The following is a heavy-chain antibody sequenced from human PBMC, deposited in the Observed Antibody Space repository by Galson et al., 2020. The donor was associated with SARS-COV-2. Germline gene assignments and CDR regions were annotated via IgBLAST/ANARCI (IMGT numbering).Heavy chain of an antibody. J-gene: IGHJ6*02. V-gene: IGHV4-4*07. Sequence: SETLSLTCTVSNVSISPYYWTWIRQPAGKGLEWIGRIYSTGYSNYNPSLKSRVTMSVDTSKNQFSLKLNSVTAADSAVYYCARAKAPRSTGGVGTLFHVDVWGRGTTVAVSS. CDR2: IYSTGYS. CDR1: NVSISPYY. D-gene: IGHD1-1*01. CDR3: ARAKAPRSTGGVGTLFHVDV.